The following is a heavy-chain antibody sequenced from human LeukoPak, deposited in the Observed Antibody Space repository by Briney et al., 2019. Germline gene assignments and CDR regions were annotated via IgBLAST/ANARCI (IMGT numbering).Heavy chain of an antibody. D-gene: IGHD4-17*01. CDR1: GFTFSRYW. Sequence: GGSLRLSCAASGFTFSRYWMTWVRQAPGKGLEWVASINEDGSGKHYVDSVKGRFTIFRDNAQKSVYLEMNSLRAEDTAVYYCARAVTSTEGYWGQGTLVTVSS. V-gene: IGHV3-7*03. CDR3: ARAVTSTEGY. J-gene: IGHJ4*02. CDR2: INEDGSGK.